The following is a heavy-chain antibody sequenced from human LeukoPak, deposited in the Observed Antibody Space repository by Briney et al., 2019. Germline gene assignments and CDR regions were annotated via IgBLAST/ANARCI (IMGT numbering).Heavy chain of an antibody. J-gene: IGHJ4*02. V-gene: IGHV3-33*01. Sequence: GGPLRLSCAASGFTFSSYGMHWVRQAPGKGLEWVAVIWYDGSNKYYADSVKGRFTISRDNSKNTLYLQMNSLRAEDTAVYYCARGQQLWLRGVDYWGQGTLVTVSS. D-gene: IGHD5-18*01. CDR3: ARGQQLWLRGVDY. CDR2: IWYDGSNK. CDR1: GFTFSSYG.